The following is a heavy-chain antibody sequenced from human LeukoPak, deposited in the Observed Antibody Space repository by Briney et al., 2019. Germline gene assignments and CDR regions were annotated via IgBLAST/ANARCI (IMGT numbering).Heavy chain of an antibody. D-gene: IGHD4-17*01. CDR1: GGSVSSTTYY. Sequence: SETLSLTCSVSGGSVSSTTYYWGWVRQPPGKGLEWIAMMSYSGSVSYNPSLESRLTMSVDASKNQFSLKLTSVTAADTAVSYCTRSHGVYWGQGTLVTVSS. V-gene: IGHV4-39*01. J-gene: IGHJ4*02. CDR3: TRSHGVY. CDR2: MSYSGSV.